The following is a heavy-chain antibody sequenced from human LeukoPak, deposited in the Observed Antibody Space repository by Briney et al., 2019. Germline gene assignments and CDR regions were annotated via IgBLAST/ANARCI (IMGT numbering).Heavy chain of an antibody. CDR3: AILSVPGDYFDY. Sequence: PGGSLRLSCAASGFIFSHHGMNWVRQAPGKGLEWVTFIRYDGSNKFYADSVKGRFTISRDNSKNTLYLQMNNLRVEDTAVYYCAILSVPGDYFDYWGQGTLVTVSS. CDR2: IRYDGSNK. D-gene: IGHD3-10*02. CDR1: GFIFSHHG. J-gene: IGHJ4*02. V-gene: IGHV3-30*02.